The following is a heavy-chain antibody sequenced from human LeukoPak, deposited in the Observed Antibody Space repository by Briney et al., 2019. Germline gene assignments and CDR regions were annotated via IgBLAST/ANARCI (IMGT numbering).Heavy chain of an antibody. CDR1: GGSISSSSYY. J-gene: IGHJ3*02. V-gene: IGHV4-39*07. CDR2: IYTSGST. Sequence: SETLSLTCTVSGGSISSSSYYWGWIRQPPGKGLEWIGRIYTSGSTNYNPSLKSRVTMSVDTSKNQFSLKLSSVTAADTAVYYCARDLKAYYDILTGYSKGIGNAFDIWGQGTTVTVSS. CDR3: ARDLKAYYDILTGYSKGIGNAFDI. D-gene: IGHD3-9*01.